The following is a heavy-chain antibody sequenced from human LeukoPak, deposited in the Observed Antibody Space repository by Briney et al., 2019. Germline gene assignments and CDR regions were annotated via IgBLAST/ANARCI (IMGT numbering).Heavy chain of an antibody. V-gene: IGHV3-49*03. CDR3: TTHNWNDVDAFDI. D-gene: IGHD1-20*01. J-gene: IGHJ3*02. Sequence: GGSLRLSCTASGFTFGDYAMSWFRQAPGKGLEWVGFIRSKAYGGTTEYAASVKGRFTISRDDSKNTLYLQMNSLKTEDTAVYYCTTHNWNDVDAFDIWGQGTMVTVSS. CDR2: IRSKAYGGTT. CDR1: GFTFGDYA.